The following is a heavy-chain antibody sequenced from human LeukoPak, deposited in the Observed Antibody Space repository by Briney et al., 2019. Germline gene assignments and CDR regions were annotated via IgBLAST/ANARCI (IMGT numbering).Heavy chain of an antibody. Sequence: GGSLRLSCAASGFTFSSYWMHWVRQAPGKGLVWVSRINSDVSSTTYADSVRGRFTISRDNAKNTLYLQRNSLRAADTAVYYCARGVGGDSRFDPWGQGTLVTVSS. D-gene: IGHD1-26*01. CDR3: ARGVGGDSRFDP. J-gene: IGHJ5*02. CDR1: GFTFSSYW. V-gene: IGHV3-74*01. CDR2: INSDVSST.